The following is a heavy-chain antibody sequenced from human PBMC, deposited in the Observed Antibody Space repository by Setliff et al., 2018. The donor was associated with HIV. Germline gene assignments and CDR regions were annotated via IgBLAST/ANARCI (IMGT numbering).Heavy chain of an antibody. D-gene: IGHD1-20*01. CDR2: FDPQDGET. J-gene: IGHJ4*02. CDR1: GYTLSELS. V-gene: IGHV1-24*01. CDR3: ATFYKISGLTSFDH. Sequence: ASVKVSCKVYGYTLSELSIHWVRQVPGKRLEWMGYFDPQDGETVYAQKFQGRVTLTEDTSTGTAYMELSGLTSEDTAMYYCATFYKISGLTSFDHWGQGTLVTVSS.